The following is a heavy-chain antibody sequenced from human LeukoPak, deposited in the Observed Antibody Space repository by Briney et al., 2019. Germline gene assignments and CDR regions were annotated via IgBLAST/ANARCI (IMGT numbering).Heavy chain of an antibody. J-gene: IGHJ6*03. CDR3: ARSFLDYMDV. D-gene: IGHD2/OR15-2a*01. CDR1: GGALNPFY. Sequence: SETPFLPFTVSGGALNPFYLKWDPQPPGQGPEWIGHIYKSGSTNYNPSLKSRVTMSLDTSKNQFSLKLRSVTAADTAVYFCARSFLDYMDVWGKGTTVTVSS. V-gene: IGHV4-4*07. CDR2: IYKSGST.